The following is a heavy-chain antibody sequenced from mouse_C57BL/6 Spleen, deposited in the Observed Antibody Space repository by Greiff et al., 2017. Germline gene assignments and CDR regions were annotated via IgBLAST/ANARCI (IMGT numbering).Heavy chain of an antibody. CDR2: IHPNSGST. V-gene: IGHV1-64*01. D-gene: IGHD2-5*01. J-gene: IGHJ4*01. CDR3: ATYSNPNYYAMDY. Sequence: VQLQQSGAELVKPGASVKLSCKASGYTFTSYWMHWVKQRPGQGLEWIGMIHPNSGSTNYNEKFKSKATLTVDKSSSTAYMQLSSLTSEDSAVYYCATYSNPNYYAMDYWGQGTSVTVSS. CDR1: GYTFTSYW.